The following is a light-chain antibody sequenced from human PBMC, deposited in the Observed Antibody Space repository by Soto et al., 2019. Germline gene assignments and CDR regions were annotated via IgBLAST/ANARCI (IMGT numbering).Light chain of an antibody. Sequence: EIFLTQSPCTLSLSPVEIGTLSCRASQTVSSNFLAWYQQKPGQAPRLLIFDASTRATGIPDRFTGSGSGTDFTLTISRLEPEDFAVYYCQFYGDPSKMFGQGTKVDIK. V-gene: IGKV3-20*01. J-gene: IGKJ1*01. CDR1: QTVSSNF. CDR2: DAS. CDR3: QFYGDPSKM.